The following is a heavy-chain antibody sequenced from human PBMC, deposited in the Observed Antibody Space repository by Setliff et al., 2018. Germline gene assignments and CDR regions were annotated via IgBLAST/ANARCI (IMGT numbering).Heavy chain of an antibody. J-gene: IGHJ3*02. Sequence: LSLTCAVSGYSISSGYYWGWIRQPPGKGLEWIGSIYHSGSTYYNPSLKSRVTISVDTSKNQFSLKLSPVTAADTAVYYCARMVRGVIGAFDIWGQGTMVTVS. V-gene: IGHV4-38-2*01. D-gene: IGHD3-10*01. CDR1: GYSISSGYY. CDR2: IYHSGST. CDR3: ARMVRGVIGAFDI.